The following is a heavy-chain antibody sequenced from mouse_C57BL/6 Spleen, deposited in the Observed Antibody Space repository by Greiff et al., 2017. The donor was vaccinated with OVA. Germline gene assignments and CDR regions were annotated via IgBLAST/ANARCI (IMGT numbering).Heavy chain of an antibody. V-gene: IGHV1-4*01. Sequence: QVQLQQSGAELARPGASVKMSCKASGYTFTSYTMHWVKQRPGQGLEWIGYINPSSGYTKYNQKFKDKATLTADKSSSTAYMQLSSLTSEDSAVYYCATPHNWEYYFDYWGQGTTLTVSS. D-gene: IGHD4-1*02. CDR2: INPSSGYT. CDR3: ATPHNWEYYFDY. CDR1: GYTFTSYT. J-gene: IGHJ2*01.